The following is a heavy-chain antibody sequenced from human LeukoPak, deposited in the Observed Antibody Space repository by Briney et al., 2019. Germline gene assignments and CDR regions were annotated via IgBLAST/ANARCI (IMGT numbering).Heavy chain of an antibody. Sequence: GGSLRLSCAASGFTFSSYSMNWVRQAPGKGLEWVSSISSSSSYIYYADSVKGRFTISRDNAKNSLYLQMNSLGAEDTAVYYCARKYVAAAGTMGYWGQGTLVTVSS. CDR2: ISSSSSYI. V-gene: IGHV3-21*01. J-gene: IGHJ4*02. CDR1: GFTFSSYS. CDR3: ARKYVAAAGTMGY. D-gene: IGHD6-13*01.